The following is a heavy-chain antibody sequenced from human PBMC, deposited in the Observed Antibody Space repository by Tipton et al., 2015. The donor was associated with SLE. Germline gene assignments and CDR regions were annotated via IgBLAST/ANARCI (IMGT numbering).Heavy chain of an antibody. J-gene: IGHJ4*02. CDR1: GDSMSNYY. CDR2: IYASGNI. V-gene: IGHV4-4*08. D-gene: IGHD1-26*01. Sequence: LRLSCTVSGDSMSNYYWNWIRQPPGKGLEWIGYIYASGNINFNPSLKSRVTISVDTSNNQFSLRVNSATAADTAVYYCARGGGSYYDYWGQGTLVTVSS. CDR3: ARGGGSYYDY.